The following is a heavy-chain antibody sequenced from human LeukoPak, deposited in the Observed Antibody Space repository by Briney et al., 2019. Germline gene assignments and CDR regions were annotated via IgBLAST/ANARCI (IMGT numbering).Heavy chain of an antibody. V-gene: IGHV4-34*01. Sequence: SETLSLTCAVYGGSFSGYYWSWIRQPPGKGLEWIGEINHSGSTNYNPSLKSRVTISVDTSKNQFSLKLSSVTAADTAVYYCARGSGYSYGYRVNYYYYMDVWGKGTTVTISS. CDR3: ARGSGYSYGYRVNYYYYMDV. D-gene: IGHD5-18*01. CDR2: INHSGST. CDR1: GGSFSGYY. J-gene: IGHJ6*03.